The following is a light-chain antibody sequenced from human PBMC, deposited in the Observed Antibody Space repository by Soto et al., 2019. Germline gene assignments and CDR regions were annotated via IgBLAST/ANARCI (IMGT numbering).Light chain of an antibody. J-gene: IGKJ1*01. V-gene: IGKV1-27*01. CDR1: QSISDS. CDR2: AAS. CDR3: QKYDSAPRT. Sequence: DIQMTQSPPSLSASVGDRVTITCRASQSISDSLAWYQQKPGKVPKLLIYAASTLLPGVPVRFSGTGTGTDFTLTISSLQPEDVANYYCQKYDSAPRTFGQGTKVEVK.